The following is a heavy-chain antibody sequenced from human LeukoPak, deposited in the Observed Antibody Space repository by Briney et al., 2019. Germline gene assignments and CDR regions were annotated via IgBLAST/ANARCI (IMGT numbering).Heavy chain of an antibody. Sequence: PSETLSLTCTVSGGSISSYYWSWIRQPPGKGLEWIGYIYYSGSSNYNPSLKSRVTISVDTSKNQFSLKLSSVTAADTAVYYCARRVGQGNFDYWGQGTLVTVSS. CDR1: GGSISSYY. CDR2: IYYSGSS. V-gene: IGHV4-59*01. CDR3: ARRVGQGNFDY. D-gene: IGHD1-26*01. J-gene: IGHJ4*02.